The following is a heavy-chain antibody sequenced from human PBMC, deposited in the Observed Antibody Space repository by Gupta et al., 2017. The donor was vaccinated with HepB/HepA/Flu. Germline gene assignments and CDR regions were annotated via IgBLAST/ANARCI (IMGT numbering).Heavy chain of an antibody. J-gene: IGHJ6*03. CDR1: GDSISSSRYY. D-gene: IGHD2-15*01. CDR2: INYSGNT. Sequence: QVQLQESGPGLVKPSETLSLTCTIYGDSISSSRYYWGWIRQSPGKGLEWIGSINYSGNTYYNPSRKRRVTIHVDTSKNQVSLNLASVKDAEKXVXYCARPXLIEDLYCYIGVWGRGTTVIVSS. CDR3: ARPXLIEDLYCYIGV. V-gene: IGHV4-39*01.